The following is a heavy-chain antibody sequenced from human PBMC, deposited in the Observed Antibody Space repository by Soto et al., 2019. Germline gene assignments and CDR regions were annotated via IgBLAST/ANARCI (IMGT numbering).Heavy chain of an antibody. D-gene: IGHD2-21*01. V-gene: IGHV3-33*01. CDR1: GFTFSSYG. CDR3: ARKEYCGGDCSTGGFDY. Sequence: QVQLVESGGGVVQPGRSLRLSCAASGFTFSSYGMHWVRQAPGKGLEWVAVIWYDGSNKYYADSVKGRFTISRDNSKNTLYLQMNSLRAEDTAVYYCARKEYCGGDCSTGGFDYWGQGTLVTVSS. CDR2: IWYDGSNK. J-gene: IGHJ4*02.